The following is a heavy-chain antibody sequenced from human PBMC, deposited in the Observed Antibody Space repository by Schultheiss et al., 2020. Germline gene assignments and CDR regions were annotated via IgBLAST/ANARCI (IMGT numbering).Heavy chain of an antibody. CDR3: ARKERPDY. CDR1: GGSISSYY. Sequence: SETLSLTCTVSGGSISSYYWSWIRQPPGKGLEWIGYIYYSGSTYYNPSLKSRVTISVDTSKNQFSLKLSSVTAADTAVYYCARKERPDYWGQGTLVTVSS. CDR2: IYYSGST. J-gene: IGHJ4*02. V-gene: IGHV4-59*08.